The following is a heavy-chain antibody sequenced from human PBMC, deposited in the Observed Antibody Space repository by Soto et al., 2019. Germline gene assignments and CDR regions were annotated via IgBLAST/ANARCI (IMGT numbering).Heavy chain of an antibody. D-gene: IGHD2-15*01. V-gene: IGHV4-59*01. CDR1: GGSFSSYY. CDR2: IYYTGSI. J-gene: IGHJ4*02. Sequence: SETLSLTCTVSGGSFSSYYWSWIRQPPGKGLEWIGYIYYTGSIIYNPSLKSRVTMSVDMSMKQFSLKLNSVTAADTAVYYCARTTTLEHYFDYWGQGTLVTVSS. CDR3: ARTTTLEHYFDY.